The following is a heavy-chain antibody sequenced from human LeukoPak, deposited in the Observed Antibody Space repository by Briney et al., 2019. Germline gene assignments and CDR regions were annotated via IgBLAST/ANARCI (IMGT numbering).Heavy chain of an antibody. V-gene: IGHV1-2*02. Sequence: ASVKVSCKASGYTLTGYYLHWVGQAPGQGFEWMGWINPSDGGTNYAPKFQGRVTMTRDTSISTAFMDLSRLTSDDTAVYFCARSDKCTTCSIDYWGQGTLVIVSS. CDR1: GYTLTGYY. CDR2: INPSDGGT. D-gene: IGHD2-2*01. J-gene: IGHJ4*02. CDR3: ARSDKCTTCSIDY.